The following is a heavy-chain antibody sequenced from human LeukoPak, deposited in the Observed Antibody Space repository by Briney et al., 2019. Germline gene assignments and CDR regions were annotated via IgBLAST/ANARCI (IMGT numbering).Heavy chain of an antibody. CDR3: ARGYSSGWSYYYYMDV. V-gene: IGHV4-34*01. Sequence: PSETLSLTCAVYGGSFSGYYWSWIRQPPGKGLEWIGEINHSGSTNYNPSLKSRVTISVDPSKNQFSLKLSSVTAADTAVYYCARGYSSGWSYYYYMDVWGKGTTVTVSS. CDR1: GGSFSGYY. CDR2: INHSGST. D-gene: IGHD6-19*01. J-gene: IGHJ6*03.